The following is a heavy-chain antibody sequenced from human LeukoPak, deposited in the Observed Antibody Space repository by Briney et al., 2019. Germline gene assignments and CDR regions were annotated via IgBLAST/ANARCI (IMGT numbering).Heavy chain of an antibody. CDR2: IRHDGSNK. J-gene: IGHJ4*02. D-gene: IGHD5-18*01. CDR3: AKDPNRGGLSNYGYEWSY. Sequence: PGGSLRLSCAASGFTFSSYGMYSVRQAPGKGLEWVAFIRHDGSNKYYADSVKDRFTISRDNSKNTLYLQMNSLRAEDTAVYYCAKDPNRGGLSNYGYEWSYWGQGTLVTVSS. V-gene: IGHV3-30*02. CDR1: GFTFSSYG.